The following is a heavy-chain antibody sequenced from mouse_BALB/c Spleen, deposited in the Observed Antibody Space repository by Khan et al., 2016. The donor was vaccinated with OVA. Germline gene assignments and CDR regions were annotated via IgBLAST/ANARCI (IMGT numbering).Heavy chain of an antibody. D-gene: IGHD2-14*01. CDR3: ARAYYRYDGYYAMDY. J-gene: IGHJ4*01. CDR2: IWHDGTT. V-gene: IGHV2-6-1*01. CDR1: GFSLTNYG. Sequence: QVQLKQSGPGLVAPSQSLSITCTISGFSLTNYGVHWVRQPPGKGLEWLVVIWHDGTTTYNSTLKSRLTISKDNSKSQVFLKMNSLQTDDSAMYYCARAYYRYDGYYAMDYWGQGTSVTVSS.